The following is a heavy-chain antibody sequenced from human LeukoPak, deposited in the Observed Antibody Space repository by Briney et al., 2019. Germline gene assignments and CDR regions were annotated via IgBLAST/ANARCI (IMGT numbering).Heavy chain of an antibody. CDR2: ISTSSSYI. Sequence: GGSLRLSCAASGVTFSSYSMNWVRQASGTGLEWVSSISTSSSYIYYADSLKGRFTVSRDNAKNSLYLQMDSLRAEDTAVYYCAREGTTVGHDFDYWGQGTLVTVSS. CDR3: AREGTTVGHDFDY. CDR1: GVTFSSYS. J-gene: IGHJ4*02. D-gene: IGHD4-11*01. V-gene: IGHV3-21*01.